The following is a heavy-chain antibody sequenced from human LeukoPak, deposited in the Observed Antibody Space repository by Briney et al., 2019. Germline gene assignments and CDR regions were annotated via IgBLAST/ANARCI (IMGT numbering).Heavy chain of an antibody. CDR2: IYSGGST. V-gene: IGHV3-53*05. CDR3: ARDLILGDY. D-gene: IGHD7-27*01. Sequence: GGSLRLSCTVSGFTASSDSMSWVRQAPGKGLEWVSFIYSGGSTHYSDSVKGRFTISRDNSKNTLYLQMNSLRTEDTALYYCARDLILGDYWGQGTLVTVSS. CDR1: GFTASSDS. J-gene: IGHJ4*02.